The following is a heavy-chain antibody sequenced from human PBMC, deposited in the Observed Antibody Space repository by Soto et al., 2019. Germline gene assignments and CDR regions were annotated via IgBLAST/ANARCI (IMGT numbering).Heavy chain of an antibody. D-gene: IGHD4-17*01. V-gene: IGHV4-61*01. CDR2: IYYSGST. CDR1: GGSVSSGSYY. Sequence: QVQLQESGPGLVKPSETLSLTCTVSGGSVSSGSYYWSWIRQPPGKGLEWIGYIYYSGSTNYNPSLKSRVTISGDTSKNQFSLKLSSVTAADTAVYYCARDRGADYGDYVGYYYYYGMDVWGQGTTVTVSS. J-gene: IGHJ6*02. CDR3: ARDRGADYGDYVGYYYYYGMDV.